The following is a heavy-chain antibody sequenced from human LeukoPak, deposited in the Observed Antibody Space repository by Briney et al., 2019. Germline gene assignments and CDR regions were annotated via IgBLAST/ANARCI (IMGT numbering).Heavy chain of an antibody. V-gene: IGHV4-59*08. D-gene: IGHD4-17*01. CDR2: IYYDGTA. Sequence: SETLSLTCTVSGGSISSYYWSWIRQPPGKGLEWIAYIYYDGTANYTPSLKSRFALSVDTSKKQFSLNLNSVTASDTAVYFCAGGASYGIFDIWGQGTLVTVSS. J-gene: IGHJ4*02. CDR3: AGGASYGIFDI. CDR1: GGSISSYY.